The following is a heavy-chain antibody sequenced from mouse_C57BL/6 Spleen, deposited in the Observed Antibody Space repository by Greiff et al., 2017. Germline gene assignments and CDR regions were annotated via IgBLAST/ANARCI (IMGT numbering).Heavy chain of an antibody. Sequence: QVQLKQPGAELVKPGASVKLSCKASGYTFTSYWMQWVKQRPGQGLEWIGEIDPSDSYTNYNQKFKGKATLTVDTSSSTAYMQLSSLTSEDSAVYYCARRDGYWGQGTTLTVSS. CDR1: GYTFTSYW. CDR3: ARRDGY. D-gene: IGHD3-3*01. J-gene: IGHJ2*01. V-gene: IGHV1-50*01. CDR2: IDPSDSYT.